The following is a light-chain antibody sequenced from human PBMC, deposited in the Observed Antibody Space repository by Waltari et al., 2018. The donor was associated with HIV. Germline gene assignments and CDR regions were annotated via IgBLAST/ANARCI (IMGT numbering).Light chain of an antibody. CDR1: SYNIGNNF. CDR2: QND. J-gene: IGLJ2*01. V-gene: IGLV1-47*01. Sequence: QSVLTQPPSASGTPGQRVTISCSGNSYNIGNNFVSWYQQVPGMAPKLLIYQNDQRPPGVPDRFAGSKSGTSASLAISGLRSEDEADYYCSAWDDKLTALVFGGGTKLTDL. CDR3: SAWDDKLTALV.